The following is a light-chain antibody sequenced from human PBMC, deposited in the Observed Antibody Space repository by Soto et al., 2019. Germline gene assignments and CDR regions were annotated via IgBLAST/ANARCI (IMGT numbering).Light chain of an antibody. CDR3: SSYTIGTTPVV. Sequence: QSALTQPASVSGSPGQSITISCTGTSGDIGGYNYVSWYQQHPGKAPKLMIYEVTNRPSGVSNRFSGSKSGSTASLTISGLQAEDEGDYYCSSYTIGTTPVVFGGGTKLTVL. CDR1: SGDIGGYNY. J-gene: IGLJ2*01. CDR2: EVT. V-gene: IGLV2-14*01.